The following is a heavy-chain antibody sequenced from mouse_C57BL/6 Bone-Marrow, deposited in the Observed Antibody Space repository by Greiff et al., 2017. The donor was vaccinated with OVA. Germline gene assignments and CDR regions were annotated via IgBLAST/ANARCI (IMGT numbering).Heavy chain of an antibody. J-gene: IGHJ2*01. V-gene: IGHV5-9*04. D-gene: IGHD3-3*01. CDR1: GFTFSSYT. Sequence: EVKLVESGGGLVKPGGSLKLSCAASGFTFSSYTMSWVRQTPEKRLEWVATISGGGGNTYYPDSVKGRFTISRDNAKNTLYLQMSSLRSEDTAVYYCARRGDPDYWGQGTTLTVSS. CDR2: ISGGGGNT. CDR3: ARRGDPDY.